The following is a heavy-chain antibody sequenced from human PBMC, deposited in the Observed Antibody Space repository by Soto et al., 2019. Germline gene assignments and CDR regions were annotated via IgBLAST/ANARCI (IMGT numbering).Heavy chain of an antibody. J-gene: IGHJ4*02. CDR3: AKDKDGYKNFDY. CDR2: ISGSGGST. CDR1: GFTFSSYA. D-gene: IGHD5-12*01. V-gene: IGHV3-23*01. Sequence: LRLSCAASGFTFSSYAMSWVRQAPGKGLEWVSAISGSGGSTYYADSVKGRFTISRDNSKNTLYLQMNSLRAEDTAVYYCAKDKDGYKNFDYWGQGTLVTVSS.